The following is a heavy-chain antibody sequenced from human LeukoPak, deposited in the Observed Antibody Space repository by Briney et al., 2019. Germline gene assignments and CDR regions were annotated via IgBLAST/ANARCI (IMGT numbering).Heavy chain of an antibody. CDR3: GRTSAS. CDR1: GFNVSNIY. J-gene: IGHJ4*02. Sequence: PGGSLRLSCAASGFNVSNIYMSWVRQAPGKGLEWVSVIYSGGNTYYADSVKGRFTISRDNSKNTLYLQMNSLRAEDTAVYYCGRTSASWGQGTLVTVSS. CDR2: IYSGGNT. D-gene: IGHD5-18*01. V-gene: IGHV3-66*01.